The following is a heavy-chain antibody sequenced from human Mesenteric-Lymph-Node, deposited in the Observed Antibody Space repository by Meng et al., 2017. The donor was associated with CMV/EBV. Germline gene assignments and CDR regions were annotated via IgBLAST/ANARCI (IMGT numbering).Heavy chain of an antibody. D-gene: IGHD6-13*01. CDR1: GDTFTGYY. CDR2: IHPNGGGT. CDR3: ASSTTNIAAAGTGFDY. J-gene: IGHJ4*02. V-gene: IGHV1-2*02. Sequence: ASVKVSCKASGDTFTGYYVHWVRQAPGQGLEWMGWIHPNGGGTKYAQKFQGSVTMTRDTSISTAYMELSRLRSADTAMYYCASSTTNIAAAGTGFDYWGQGTLVTVSS.